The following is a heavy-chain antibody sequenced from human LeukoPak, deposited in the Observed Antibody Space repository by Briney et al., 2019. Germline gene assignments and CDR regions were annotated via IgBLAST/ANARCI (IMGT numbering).Heavy chain of an antibody. D-gene: IGHD1-26*01. Sequence: PGGSLRLSCAASGFIFDDYGMSWVRQAPGKGLEWVSGIYWNGGSTGYADSVKGRFTISRDNAKNSLYLQMNSLRAEDTALYCCATGGRYGATGYYYYYMDVWGKGTTVTVSS. CDR1: GFIFDDYG. CDR2: IYWNGGST. J-gene: IGHJ6*03. V-gene: IGHV3-20*04. CDR3: ATGGRYGATGYYYYYMDV.